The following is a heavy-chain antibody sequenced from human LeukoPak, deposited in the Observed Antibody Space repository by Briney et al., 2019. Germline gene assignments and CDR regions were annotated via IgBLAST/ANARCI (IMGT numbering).Heavy chain of an antibody. CDR1: GFTFTKCA. Sequence: GGSLRLSCVASGFTFTKCAMSWIRQAPGKGLEWVAIITATGDTAYYADSVKGRFTISRDNSKNTVYMQMDSLRAEDTAIYYCAGDRNSDWYSPLDYWGQGSQVTVSP. D-gene: IGHD6-19*01. CDR2: ITATGDTA. CDR3: AGDRNSDWYSPLDY. J-gene: IGHJ4*02. V-gene: IGHV3-23*01.